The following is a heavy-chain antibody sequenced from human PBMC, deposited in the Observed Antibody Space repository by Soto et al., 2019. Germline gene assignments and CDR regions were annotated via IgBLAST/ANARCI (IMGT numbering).Heavy chain of an antibody. CDR3: VREAREGRYYGMDV. D-gene: IGHD3-10*01. V-gene: IGHV3-11*01. CDR2: ISISGQNI. Sequence: QVQLVESGGGLVKPGGSLRLSCAASGFTFRDHYMSWIRQAPGKGLEWISYISISGQNIHYADSVKGRFTISRDNANNSTFRQMNSLRADDTAVYYCVREAREGRYYGMDVWGQGTTVTVSS. J-gene: IGHJ6*02. CDR1: GFTFRDHY.